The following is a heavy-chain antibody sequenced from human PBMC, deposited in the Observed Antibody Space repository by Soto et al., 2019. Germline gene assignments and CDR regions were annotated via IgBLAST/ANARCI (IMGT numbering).Heavy chain of an antibody. D-gene: IGHD6-13*01. V-gene: IGHV3-7*01. CDR2: IKQDGSEK. Sequence: GGSLRLSCAASGFTFSSYWTSWVRQAPGKGLEWVANIKQDGSEKYYVDSVKGRFTISRDNAKNSLYLQMNSLRAEDTAVYYCARVHLTYSSSWFFDYWGQGTLVTVSS. CDR1: GFTFSSYW. J-gene: IGHJ4*02. CDR3: ARVHLTYSSSWFFDY.